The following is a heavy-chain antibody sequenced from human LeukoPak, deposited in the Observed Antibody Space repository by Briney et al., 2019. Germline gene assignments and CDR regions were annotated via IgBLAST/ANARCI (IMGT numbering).Heavy chain of an antibody. CDR2: IYYSGST. J-gene: IGHJ4*02. Sequence: QLQLQESGPGLVKPSETLSLTCTVSGGSISSSRNYWGWIRQPPGNGLEWIGSIYYSGSTYYNPSLKSRVTISVDTSKNQFSLKLSSVTAADTAVYYCARQRHYGSVSYPDYWGQGTLVPVSS. V-gene: IGHV4-39*01. CDR3: ARQRHYGSVSYPDY. D-gene: IGHD3-10*01. CDR1: GGSISSSRNY.